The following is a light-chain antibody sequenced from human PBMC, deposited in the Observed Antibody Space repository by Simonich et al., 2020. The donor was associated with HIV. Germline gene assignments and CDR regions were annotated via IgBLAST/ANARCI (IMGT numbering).Light chain of an antibody. CDR3: QQYNNWPRT. V-gene: IGKV3-15*01. CDR2: GAS. CDR1: QCVSSN. J-gene: IGKJ1*01. Sequence: EIVVTQSPATLSVSPGQRATLSCRASQCVSSNLAWYQQKPGQAPRLLIYGASTRATAIPASFSGSGSGTEFTHTISSLQSEDFAVYYCQQYNNWPRTFGQGTKVEIK.